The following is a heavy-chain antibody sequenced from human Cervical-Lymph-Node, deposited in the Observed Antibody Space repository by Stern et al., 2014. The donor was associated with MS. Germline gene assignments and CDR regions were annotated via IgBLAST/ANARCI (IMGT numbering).Heavy chain of an antibody. Sequence: QVQLVESGPGLVKPSQTLSLRCTVSGDSISSSRYYWSWIRQHAGKGLEWIGYISDGGTTYYNPSLKSRISISIDISKSHFSLNLRSVTAADTAVYYCARVQGGVRVDSWGQGTLVTVSS. CDR2: ISDGGTT. CDR3: ARVQGGVRVDS. J-gene: IGHJ4*02. CDR1: GDSISSSRYY. V-gene: IGHV4-31*03. D-gene: IGHD3-10*01.